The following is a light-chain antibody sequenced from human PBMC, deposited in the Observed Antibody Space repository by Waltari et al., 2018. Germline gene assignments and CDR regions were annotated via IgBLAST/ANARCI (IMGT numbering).Light chain of an antibody. CDR3: SSYARSNIVI. V-gene: IGLV2-8*01. J-gene: IGLJ2*01. CDR2: GVI. CDR1: SSDVGGYNF. Sequence: QSALTQPPSASGSPGQSVTISCTGTSSDVGGYNFVSWYQHHPGKAPKLIIYGVIKRHSGVPDRVSGSESGNTASLTVSGLQAEDEADYYCSSYARSNIVIFGGGTRLTVL.